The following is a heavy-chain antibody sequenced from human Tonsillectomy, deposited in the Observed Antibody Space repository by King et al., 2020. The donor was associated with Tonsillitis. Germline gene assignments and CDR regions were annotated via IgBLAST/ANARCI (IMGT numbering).Heavy chain of an antibody. CDR3: AKEIAAAGDSYYSYGMDV. Sequence: VQLVESGGGVVQPGRSLRLSCAASGFSFRNYGIHWVRQAPGKGLEWVAIIPYDGSHKYSADSVKGRFTVSRDNSKNTLFLQMNSLRVEDTAVYYCAKEIAAAGDSYYSYGMDVWGQGTAVTVSS. J-gene: IGHJ6*02. CDR2: IPYDGSHK. D-gene: IGHD6-13*01. V-gene: IGHV3-30*18. CDR1: GFSFRNYG.